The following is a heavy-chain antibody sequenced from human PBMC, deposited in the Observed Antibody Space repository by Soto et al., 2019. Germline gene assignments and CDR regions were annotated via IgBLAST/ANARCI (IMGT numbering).Heavy chain of an antibody. Sequence: SETLSLTCTVSGGSISSGDYYWSWIRQPPGKGLEWIGYIYYSGSTYYNPSLKSRVTTSVDTSKNQFSLRLSSVTAADTAVYYCASWCSGGSCYSSFVYWGQGTLVTVSS. CDR1: GGSISSGDYY. CDR3: ASWCSGGSCYSSFVY. V-gene: IGHV4-30-4*01. D-gene: IGHD2-15*01. J-gene: IGHJ4*02. CDR2: IYYSGST.